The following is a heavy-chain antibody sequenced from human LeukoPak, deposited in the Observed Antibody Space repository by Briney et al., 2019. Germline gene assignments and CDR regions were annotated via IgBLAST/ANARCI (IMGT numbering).Heavy chain of an antibody. D-gene: IGHD5-12*01. CDR2: INIDGST. Sequence: PGGSLRLSCAASGLTFSSSWMHWVRQVPGKGLLWVSRINIDGSTFYADSVKGRFTISRDNAKNSLFLQMNSLRAEDTAVYYCARGTGYAVFDIWGQGTMVTVSS. CDR1: GLTFSSSW. CDR3: ARGTGYAVFDI. V-gene: IGHV3-74*01. J-gene: IGHJ3*02.